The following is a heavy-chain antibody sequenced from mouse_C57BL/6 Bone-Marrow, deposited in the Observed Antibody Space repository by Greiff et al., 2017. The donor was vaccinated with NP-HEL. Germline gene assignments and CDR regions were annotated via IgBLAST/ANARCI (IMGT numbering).Heavy chain of an antibody. D-gene: IGHD1-1*01. Sequence: EVHLVESGEGLVKPGGSLKLSCAASGFTFSSYAMSWVRQTPEKRLEWVAYISSGGDYIYYADTVKGRFTLSRDNARNTRYLQMSSLKSEDTAMYYCTRDRDYYYGSSYNFDDWGQGTTLTVSS. V-gene: IGHV5-9-1*02. CDR2: ISSGGDYI. CDR1: GFTFSSYA. J-gene: IGHJ2*01. CDR3: TRDRDYYYGSSYNFDD.